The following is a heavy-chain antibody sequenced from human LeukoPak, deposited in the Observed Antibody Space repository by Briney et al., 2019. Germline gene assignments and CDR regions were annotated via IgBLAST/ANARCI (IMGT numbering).Heavy chain of an antibody. Sequence: ASVKVSCKASGYTFTSNYMHWVRQAPGQGLEGMGVIAPSSGTTSYAQKFQGRVTMTRDTSTSTLYMELSSLTSEDTAVYYCARASGYSAVRFDYWGQGTLVTVSS. J-gene: IGHJ4*02. CDR2: IAPSSGTT. V-gene: IGHV1-46*01. CDR3: ARASGYSAVRFDY. D-gene: IGHD6-13*01. CDR1: GYTFTSNY.